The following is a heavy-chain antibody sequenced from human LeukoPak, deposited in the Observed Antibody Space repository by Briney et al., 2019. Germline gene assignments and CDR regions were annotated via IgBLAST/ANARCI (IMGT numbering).Heavy chain of an antibody. CDR1: GFTFSTSW. CDR3: ARGVNGDTDF. D-gene: IGHD2-21*01. CDR2: TNRDETVT. Sequence: GGSLRLSCAASGFTFSTSWMHWVRQPPGKGLVWVSRTNRDETVTTYADSVKGRFTISRDNAKNTLYLQMNSLRAEDTAIYYCARGVNGDTDFWGQGTLVTVSP. V-gene: IGHV3-74*03. J-gene: IGHJ4*02.